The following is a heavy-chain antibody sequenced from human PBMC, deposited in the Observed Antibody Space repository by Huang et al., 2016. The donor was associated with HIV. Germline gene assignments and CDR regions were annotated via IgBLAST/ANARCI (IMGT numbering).Heavy chain of an antibody. CDR2: IRNDGSNK. D-gene: IGHD1-1*01. CDR1: GFTFSRHG. J-gene: IGHJ4*02. CDR3: VKGHWPRENLLDY. Sequence: QVQLVESGGGVVQPGRSLRLSCAASGFTFSRHGMHWVRQAPGKGLEWVAFIRNDGSNKYYPDSLKGRFIVSRDASKNTLYLQMNSLRAEDTAVYYCVKGHWPRENLLDYWGQGTLVIVSS. V-gene: IGHV3-30*02.